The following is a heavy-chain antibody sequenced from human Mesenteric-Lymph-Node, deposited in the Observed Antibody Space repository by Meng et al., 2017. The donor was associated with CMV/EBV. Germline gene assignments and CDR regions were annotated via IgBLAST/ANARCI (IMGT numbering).Heavy chain of an antibody. V-gene: IGHV1-69*10. Sequence: SVKVSCKASGGTFSSYAISWVRQAPGQGLEWMGGIIPILGIANYAQKFQGRVTITADKSTSTAYMELSSLRSEDTAVYYCARDRGYSSSSAVDVWGQGTTVTVSS. J-gene: IGHJ6*02. CDR2: IIPILGIA. CDR1: GGTFSSYA. CDR3: ARDRGYSSSSAVDV. D-gene: IGHD6-6*01.